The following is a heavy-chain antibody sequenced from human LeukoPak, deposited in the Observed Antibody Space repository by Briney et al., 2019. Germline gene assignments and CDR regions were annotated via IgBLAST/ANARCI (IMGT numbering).Heavy chain of an antibody. D-gene: IGHD6-13*01. Sequence: ASVKVSCKASGYTFTGYYIHWVRQAPGQGLKWMGWINPNSGGTDYARKFQGRVTMTRDTSISTAYMELSRLRSDDTAVYYCARGLLAAAGTSSIDYWGQGTLVTVSS. J-gene: IGHJ4*02. CDR2: INPNSGGT. CDR1: GYTFTGYY. CDR3: ARGLLAAAGTSSIDY. V-gene: IGHV1-2*02.